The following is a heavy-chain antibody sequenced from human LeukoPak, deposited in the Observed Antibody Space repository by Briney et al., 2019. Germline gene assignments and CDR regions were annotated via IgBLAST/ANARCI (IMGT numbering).Heavy chain of an antibody. D-gene: IGHD6-19*01. CDR3: ARDREQWLVN. V-gene: IGHV3-30-3*01. CDR1: GFTFSSYA. J-gene: IGHJ4*02. Sequence: PGGSLRLSCAASGFTFSSYAMHWVRQAPGKGLEWVAVISYDGSNKYYADSVKGRFTISRDNSKNTLYLQMNRLRAEDTAGYYCARDREQWLVNWGQGPLVPVSS. CDR2: ISYDGSNK.